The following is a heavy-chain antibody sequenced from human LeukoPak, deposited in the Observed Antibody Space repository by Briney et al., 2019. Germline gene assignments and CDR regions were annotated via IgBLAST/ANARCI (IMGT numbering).Heavy chain of an antibody. V-gene: IGHV1-8*01. Sequence: GASVKVSCKASGYTFTSYDINWVRQATGQGLERMGWMNPNSGNTGYAQKFQGRVTMTRNTSISTAYMELSSLRSEDTAVYYCARGSRITGTADAFDIWGQGTMVTVSS. CDR3: ARGSRITGTADAFDI. CDR1: GYTFTSYD. CDR2: MNPNSGNT. D-gene: IGHD1-20*01. J-gene: IGHJ3*02.